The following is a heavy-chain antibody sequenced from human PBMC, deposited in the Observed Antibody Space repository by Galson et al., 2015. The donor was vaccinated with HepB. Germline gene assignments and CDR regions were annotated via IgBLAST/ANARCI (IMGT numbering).Heavy chain of an antibody. CDR3: ARGPSGLDV. Sequence: SETLSLTCAVYGGSFSDYYWSWIRQSPGTGLEWIGEVNHSGSANYKSSLKSRVTMSVDTSKNQFSLKLSSVTAADTAVYFCARGPSGLDVWGQGTTVTVSS. CDR1: GGSFSDYY. V-gene: IGHV4-34*01. J-gene: IGHJ6*02. CDR2: VNHSGSA.